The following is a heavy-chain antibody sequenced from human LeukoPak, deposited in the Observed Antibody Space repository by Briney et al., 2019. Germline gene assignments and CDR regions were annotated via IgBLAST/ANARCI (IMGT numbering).Heavy chain of an antibody. D-gene: IGHD3-3*01. J-gene: IGHJ2*01. CDR2: INHSGST. V-gene: IGHV4-34*01. CDR3: ARYERRPRSAPTESKWYFDL. CDR1: GGSFSGYY. Sequence: SETLSLTCAVYGGSFSGYYWSWIRQPPGKGLEWIGEINHSGSTNYNPSLKSRVTISVDTSKNQFSLKLSSVTAADTAVYYCARYERRPRSAPTESKWYFDLWGRGTLVTVSS.